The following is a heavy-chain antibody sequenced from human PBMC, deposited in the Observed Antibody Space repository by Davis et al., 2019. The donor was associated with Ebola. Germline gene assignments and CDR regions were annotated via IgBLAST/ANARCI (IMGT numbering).Heavy chain of an antibody. CDR3: ARTGGYFAGYLSMEV. D-gene: IGHD3-9*01. CDR1: GYTFSNYV. Sequence: AASVKVSCKASGYTFSNYVMNWVRQAPGPGLEWMGWINTNTGTPTYAQGFTGRFVFSLDTSVSTAYLQISSLKAEDTAVYYCARTGGYFAGYLSMEVWGPGTTVTVSS. J-gene: IGHJ6*02. V-gene: IGHV7-4-1*02. CDR2: INTNTGTP.